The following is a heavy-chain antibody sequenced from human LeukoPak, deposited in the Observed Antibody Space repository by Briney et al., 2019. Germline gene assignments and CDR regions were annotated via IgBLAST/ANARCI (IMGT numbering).Heavy chain of an antibody. Sequence: GTSLRLSCAASGFTFSSHGMHCVRQTPGKGLEWVAAVRYDGSNKYYADSVKGRLTISRDNPKKTLYLQMNSLRAEDTAVYYCARTGGRDGYGFDYWGQGTLVTVSP. CDR2: VRYDGSNK. J-gene: IGHJ4*02. D-gene: IGHD5-24*01. CDR3: ARTGGRDGYGFDY. V-gene: IGHV3-33*01. CDR1: GFTFSSHG.